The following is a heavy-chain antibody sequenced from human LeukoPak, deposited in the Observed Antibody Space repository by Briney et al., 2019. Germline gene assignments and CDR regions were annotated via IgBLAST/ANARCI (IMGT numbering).Heavy chain of an antibody. CDR2: ISSSSSYI. CDR3: ARDGGYCGSTSCSYYYYYYYMDV. CDR1: GFTFSSYS. V-gene: IGHV3-21*01. D-gene: IGHD2-2*01. Sequence: GGSLRLSCAASGFTFSSYSMNWVRQAPGKGLEWVSSISSSSSYIYYADSVKGRFTISRDNAKNSLYLQMNSLRAEDTAVCYCARDGGYCGSTSCSYYYYYYYMDVWGKGTTVTVSS. J-gene: IGHJ6*03.